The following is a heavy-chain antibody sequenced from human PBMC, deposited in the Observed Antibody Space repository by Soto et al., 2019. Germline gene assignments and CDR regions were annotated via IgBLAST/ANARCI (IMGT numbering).Heavy chain of an antibody. CDR2: INPNGGST. CDR3: ARAGYCSGGTCFHGNCDY. J-gene: IGHJ4*02. Sequence: QVQLVQSGAEVKRPGASVKVSCKASGYTFTTYYMHWGRQAPGQGLEWLGKINPNGGSTTYAQKFQGRVTMTRDTSTSTVYLELSSLRSEDTAVYYCARAGYCSGGTCFHGNCDYWGQGTLVTVSA. D-gene: IGHD2-15*01. CDR1: GYTFTTYY. V-gene: IGHV1-46*01.